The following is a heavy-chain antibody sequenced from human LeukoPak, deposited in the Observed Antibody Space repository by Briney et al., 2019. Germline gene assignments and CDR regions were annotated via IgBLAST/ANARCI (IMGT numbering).Heavy chain of an antibody. J-gene: IGHJ5*02. CDR1: GFTFSNYA. CDR3: AKDGGSGMGFDP. D-gene: IGHD3-10*01. CDR2: IRAGGGST. Sequence: GGSLRLSCAASGFTFSNYAMTWVRQAPGKGLEWVSGIRAGGGSTNFADSVRGRFTLSTGNSKNTLYLQMNSLRAEDAAIYYCAKDGGSGMGFDPWGQGTLVTVSS. V-gene: IGHV3-23*01.